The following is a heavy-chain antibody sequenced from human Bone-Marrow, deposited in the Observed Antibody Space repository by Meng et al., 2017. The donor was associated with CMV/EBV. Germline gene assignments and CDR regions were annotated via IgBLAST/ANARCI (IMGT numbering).Heavy chain of an antibody. CDR1: GFTFSDYY. J-gene: IGHJ3*02. V-gene: IGHV3-11*01. Sequence: GESLKISCAASGFTFSDYYMSWIRQAPGKGLEWVSYISSSGSTIYYADSVKGRFTISRDNAKNSLYLQMNSLRAEDTAVYYCARGSVGLGIAARKTHDAFDIWGQGTMVTVSS. CDR3: ARGSVGLGIAARKTHDAFDI. D-gene: IGHD6-6*01. CDR2: ISSSGSTI.